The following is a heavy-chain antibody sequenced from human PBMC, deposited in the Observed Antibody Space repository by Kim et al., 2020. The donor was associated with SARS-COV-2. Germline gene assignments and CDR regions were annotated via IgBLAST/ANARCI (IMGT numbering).Heavy chain of an antibody. J-gene: IGHJ4*02. Sequence: GGSLRLSCAASGFSFSSYWMHWVRQVPGKGLVWVSRIHSDGISTSYADSVKGRFTISRDNARNTLYLQMDSLRPDDSAVYYCARGGSTRGDFWGQGTLVTVSS. D-gene: IGHD3-10*01. CDR1: GFSFSSYW. V-gene: IGHV3-74*01. CDR2: IHSDGIST. CDR3: ARGGSTRGDF.